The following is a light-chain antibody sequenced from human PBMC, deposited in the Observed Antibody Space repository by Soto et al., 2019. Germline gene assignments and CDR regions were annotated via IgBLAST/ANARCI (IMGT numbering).Light chain of an antibody. V-gene: IGKV3-15*01. Sequence: EIVMTQSPATLSVSPGETATLSCRASQSVSTSLAWYQQKPGQAPRLLISGASTRATGVPARFSGSGSETEFTLTISRLQSEDFAVYYCQQYNNWWTFGQGTKVEIK. CDR1: QSVSTS. CDR2: GAS. CDR3: QQYNNWWT. J-gene: IGKJ1*01.